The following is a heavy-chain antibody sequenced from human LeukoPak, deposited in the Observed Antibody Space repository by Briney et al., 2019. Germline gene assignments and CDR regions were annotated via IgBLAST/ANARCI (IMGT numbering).Heavy chain of an antibody. D-gene: IGHD2-15*01. CDR1: GGSISSSSYY. Sequence: SETLSLTRTVSGGSISSSSYYWGWIRQPPGKGLEWIGSIYYSGSTYYNPSLKSRVTISVDTSKNQFSLKLSSVTAADTAVYYCARHEVVAATACDYWGQGTLVTVSS. CDR2: IYYSGST. V-gene: IGHV4-39*01. CDR3: ARHEVVAATACDY. J-gene: IGHJ4*02.